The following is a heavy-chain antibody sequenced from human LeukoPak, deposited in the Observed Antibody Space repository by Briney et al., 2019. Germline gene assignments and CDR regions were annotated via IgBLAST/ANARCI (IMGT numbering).Heavy chain of an antibody. V-gene: IGHV4-34*01. CDR3: AQYYYDSSVRHTTYNWFDP. CDR1: GGSFSGYY. J-gene: IGHJ5*02. CDR2: INHSGST. Sequence: SETLSLTCAVYGGSFSGYYWSWIRQPPGKGLEWIGEINHSGSTNYNPSLKSRVTISVDTSKNQFSLKLSSVTAADTAVYYCAQYYYDSSVRHTTYNWFDPWGQGTLVTVSS. D-gene: IGHD3-22*01.